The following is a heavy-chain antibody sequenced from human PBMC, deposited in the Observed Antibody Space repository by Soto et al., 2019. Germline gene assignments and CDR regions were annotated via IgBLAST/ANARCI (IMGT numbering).Heavy chain of an antibody. D-gene: IGHD3-10*01. J-gene: IGHJ4*02. CDR2: IIPIFGTA. V-gene: IGHV1-69*06. CDR3: ARVGMAPRGGYFDY. Sequence: SVKASCKASGGTFSSYAISGVRQAAGQGLEWMGAIIPIFGTANYAQKFQGRVTITADKSTSTAYMELSSLRSEDTAVYYCARVGMAPRGGYFDYCCQRNLVTVSS. CDR1: GGTFSSYA.